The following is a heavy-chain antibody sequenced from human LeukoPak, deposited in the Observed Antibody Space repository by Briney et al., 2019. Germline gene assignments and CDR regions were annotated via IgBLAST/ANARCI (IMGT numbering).Heavy chain of an antibody. CDR2: IIPIFGTT. V-gene: IGHV1-69*13. J-gene: IGHJ4*02. CDR1: GDTFTSYA. Sequence: SVKVSCMASGDTFTSYAISWVRQAPGQGLEWMGGIIPIFGTTNYAQKLQGRVTITADESTSTAYMELSSLRSEDTAVYYCAVYSGYEYVFRNWGQGTLVTVS. D-gene: IGHD5-12*01. CDR3: AVYSGYEYVFRN.